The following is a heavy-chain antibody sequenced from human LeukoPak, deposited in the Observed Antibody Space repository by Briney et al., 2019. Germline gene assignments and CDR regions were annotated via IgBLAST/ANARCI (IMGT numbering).Heavy chain of an antibody. CDR3: AKGSPRYCSGGSCYSYGAFDI. D-gene: IGHD2-15*01. CDR1: GFTFSSYA. V-gene: IGHV3-23*01. CDR2: ISGSGGST. Sequence: GGSLRLSCAASGFTFSSYAMSWVRQAPGKGLEWVSAISGSGGSTYYADSVKGRSTISRDNSKNTLYLQMNSLRAEDTAVYYCAKGSPRYCSGGSCYSYGAFDIWGQGTMVTVSS. J-gene: IGHJ3*02.